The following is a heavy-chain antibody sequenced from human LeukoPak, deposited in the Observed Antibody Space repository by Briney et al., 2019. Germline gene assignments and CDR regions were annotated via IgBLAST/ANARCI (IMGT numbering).Heavy chain of an antibody. J-gene: IGHJ5*02. D-gene: IGHD6-6*01. V-gene: IGHV4-59*08. CDR3: ARLVAAHGWYWFDP. CDR1: GGSVSSYY. Sequence: NPSECLSLTCTVSGGSVSSYYWSWIRQPPGKELEWVGYIYYSGSTNYNPSPKSRVTISVDTSKDQFPLKLSSVTAADTAVYYCARLVAAHGWYWFDPWGQGTLVTVSS. CDR2: IYYSGST.